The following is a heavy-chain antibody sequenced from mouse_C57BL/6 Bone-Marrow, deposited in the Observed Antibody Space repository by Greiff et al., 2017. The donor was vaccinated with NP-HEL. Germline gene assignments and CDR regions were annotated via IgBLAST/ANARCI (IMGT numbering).Heavy chain of an antibody. CDR1: GYAFSSSW. Sequence: VQLQQSGPELVKPGASVKISCKASGYAFSSSWMNWVKQRPGKGLEWIGRIYPGDGATNYNGKFKGKATLTADKSSSTAYMQLSSLTSEDSAVYFCADGSSLAYWGQGTLVTVSA. J-gene: IGHJ3*01. CDR2: IYPGDGAT. D-gene: IGHD1-1*01. V-gene: IGHV1-82*01. CDR3: ADGSSLAY.